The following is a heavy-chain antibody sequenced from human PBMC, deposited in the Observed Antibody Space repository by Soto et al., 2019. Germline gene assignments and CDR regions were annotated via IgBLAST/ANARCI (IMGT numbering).Heavy chain of an antibody. D-gene: IGHD3-3*01. CDR2: ITGSGTYT. Sequence: GGSLRLSCAASGFTFSTYSMNWVRQAPGKGLEWVSSITGSGTYTYYADSVKGRFTISRDNAKNSLYLQMNSLRVEDTAVYYCAKDPNYDFWSGYPGSGWFDPWGQGTLVTVSS. CDR1: GFTFSTYS. CDR3: AKDPNYDFWSGYPGSGWFDP. V-gene: IGHV3-21*01. J-gene: IGHJ5*02.